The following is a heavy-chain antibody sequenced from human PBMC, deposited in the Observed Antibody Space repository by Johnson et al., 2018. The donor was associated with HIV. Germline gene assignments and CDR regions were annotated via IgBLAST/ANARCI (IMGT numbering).Heavy chain of an antibody. J-gene: IGHJ3*02. CDR2: ISWNSDNI. Sequence: VPLVESGGGLVQPCRSLRLSCAASGFTFDDYAMHWVRQVPGKGLEWVSGISWNSDNIGYADSVRGRFTISRDNAKNSLYLQMNSLRAEDTAVYYCGRESTGAGTAFDIWGQGTMVTVSS. CDR3: GRESTGAGTAFDI. V-gene: IGHV3-9*01. D-gene: IGHD2-8*02. CDR1: GFTFDDYA.